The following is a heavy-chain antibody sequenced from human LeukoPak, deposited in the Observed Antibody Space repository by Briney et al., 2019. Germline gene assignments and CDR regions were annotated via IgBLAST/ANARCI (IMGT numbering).Heavy chain of an antibody. D-gene: IGHD2-15*01. CDR3: AKGAMAMRYSHFDF. CDR1: GFTFSSCA. V-gene: IGHV3-23*01. Sequence: GGSLRLSCAASGFTFSSCAMSWVRQAPGKGLEWVSAVSGSGATNYADSVKGRFTISRDNSKNTLYLQMNSLRADDTAVYYCAKGAMAMRYSHFDFWGQGTLVTVSS. CDR2: VSGSGAT. J-gene: IGHJ4*02.